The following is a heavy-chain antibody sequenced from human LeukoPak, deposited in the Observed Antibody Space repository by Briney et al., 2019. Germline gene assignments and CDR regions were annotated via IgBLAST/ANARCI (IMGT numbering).Heavy chain of an antibody. Sequence: SETLSLTCTVSGGSISSYYWSWIRQPPGKGLEWIGYIYYSGSTNYNPSLKSRVTISVDTSKNQFSLKLSSVTAADTAVYYCARAKYYYGSWYFDLWGRGTLVTASS. CDR3: ARAKYYYGSWYFDL. CDR2: IYYSGST. J-gene: IGHJ2*01. D-gene: IGHD3-10*01. V-gene: IGHV4-59*01. CDR1: GGSISSYY.